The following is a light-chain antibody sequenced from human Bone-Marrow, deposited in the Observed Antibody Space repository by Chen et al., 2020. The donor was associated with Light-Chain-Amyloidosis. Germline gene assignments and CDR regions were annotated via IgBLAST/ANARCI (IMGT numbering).Light chain of an antibody. CDR3: QQSYSTLPIT. J-gene: IGKJ5*01. V-gene: IGKV1-39*01. CDR1: QFTSNY. CDR2: TAS. Sequence: DIQMTQSPSSLSASVGDRVIITCRASQFTSNYLNWYQQKPGKAHKLLIYTASSLQSGVPSRFSGSGSGTDFTLTISSLQPEDFATYYCQQSYSTLPITFGQGTRLEIK.